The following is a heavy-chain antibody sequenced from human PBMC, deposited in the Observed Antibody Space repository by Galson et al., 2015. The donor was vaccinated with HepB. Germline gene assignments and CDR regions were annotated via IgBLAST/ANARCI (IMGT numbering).Heavy chain of an antibody. CDR3: ARSAGGVTNWFDP. J-gene: IGHJ5*02. Sequence: SVKVSCKASGGTFSSYAISWVRQAPGQGLEWMGGIIPIFGTANYAQKFQGRVTITADESTSTAYMELSSLRSEDTAVYYCARSAGGVTNWFDPWGQGTLVTVSS. CDR1: GGTFSSYA. V-gene: IGHV1-69*13. CDR2: IIPIFGTA. D-gene: IGHD2-8*02.